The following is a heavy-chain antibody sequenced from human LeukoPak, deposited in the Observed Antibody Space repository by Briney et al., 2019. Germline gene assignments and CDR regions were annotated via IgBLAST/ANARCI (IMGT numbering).Heavy chain of an antibody. J-gene: IGHJ4*02. Sequence: GGSLRLSCGASGGTFTRYARRWVRQAPGEGLEWVSAISGDGHVTFYADAVKGRVTLSRDNSKNTVYLQMSSLRAEDTGVYYCDSSGYTNWGQGTLVTVSS. CDR1: GGTFTRYA. V-gene: IGHV3-23*01. D-gene: IGHD3-22*01. CDR3: DSSGYTN. CDR2: ISGDGHVT.